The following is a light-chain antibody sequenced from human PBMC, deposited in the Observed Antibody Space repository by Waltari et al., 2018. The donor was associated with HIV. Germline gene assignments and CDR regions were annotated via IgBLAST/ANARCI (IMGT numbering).Light chain of an antibody. CDR3: SSYAGSYTYV. Sequence: QSALTQPPSASGSPGQSVTISCTATGSDVGRQNSVTWYQHHPGKAPKLIIYEVRKRPSGVPDRFSDSKSGNTASLTVSGLQAEDEADYYCSSYAGSYTYVFGTGTRLTVL. J-gene: IGLJ1*01. CDR1: GSDVGRQNS. CDR2: EVR. V-gene: IGLV2-8*01.